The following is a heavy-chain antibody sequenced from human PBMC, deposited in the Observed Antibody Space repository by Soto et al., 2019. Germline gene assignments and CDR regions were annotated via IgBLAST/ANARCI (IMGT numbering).Heavy chain of an antibody. CDR1: GYTFTSYD. D-gene: IGHD5-12*01. Sequence: ASVKVSCKASGYTFTSYDINWVRQATGQGLEWMGWMNPNSGNTGYAQKFQGRVTMTRNTSISTAYMELSSLRSEDTAVYYCARCRRRDGYNRFDPWGQGTLVTVSS. V-gene: IGHV1-8*01. CDR3: ARCRRRDGYNRFDP. J-gene: IGHJ5*02. CDR2: MNPNSGNT.